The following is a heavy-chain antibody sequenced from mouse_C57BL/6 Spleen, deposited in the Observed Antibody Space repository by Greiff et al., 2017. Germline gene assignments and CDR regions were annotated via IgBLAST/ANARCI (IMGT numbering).Heavy chain of an antibody. CDR2: ISNGGGST. V-gene: IGHV5-12*01. CDR1: GFTFSDYY. J-gene: IGHJ1*03. D-gene: IGHD2-5*01. Sequence: DVKLVESGGGLVQPGGSLKLSCAASGFTFSDYYMYWVRQTPEKRLEWVAYISNGGGSTYYPDTVKGRFTISRDNAKNTLYLQMSRLKSEATAMYYCARHKGYSINWYFDVWGTGTTVTVSS. CDR3: ARHKGYSINWYFDV.